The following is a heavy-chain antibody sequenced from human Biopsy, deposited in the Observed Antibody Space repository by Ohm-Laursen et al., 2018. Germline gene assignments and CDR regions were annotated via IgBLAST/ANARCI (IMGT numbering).Heavy chain of an antibody. D-gene: IGHD3-22*01. CDR2: VYYTGST. Sequence: SETLSLTCTVSGASITSYYWSWIRQPAGQGLEWIGYVYYTGSTDYNPSLQSRVTISVDTSKNHFSLRLRSVTPADTAIYYCARDRGYYSDRTVPGYFDLWGRGTLVTVSS. V-gene: IGHV4-59*01. CDR3: ARDRGYYSDRTVPGYFDL. J-gene: IGHJ2*01. CDR1: GASITSYY.